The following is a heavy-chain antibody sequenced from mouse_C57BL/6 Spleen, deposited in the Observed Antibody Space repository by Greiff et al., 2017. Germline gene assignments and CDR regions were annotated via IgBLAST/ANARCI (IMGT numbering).Heavy chain of an antibody. D-gene: IGHD2-4*01. V-gene: IGHV1-15*01. CDR3: TRGPTMITTRYAMDY. CDR2: IDPETGGT. CDR1: GYTFTDYE. J-gene: IGHJ4*01. Sequence: QVQLKESGAELVRPGASVTLSCKASGYTFTDYEMHWVKQTPVHGLEWIGAIDPETGGTAYNQKFKGKAILTADKSSSTAYMELRSLTSEDSAVYYCTRGPTMITTRYAMDYWGQGTSVTVSS.